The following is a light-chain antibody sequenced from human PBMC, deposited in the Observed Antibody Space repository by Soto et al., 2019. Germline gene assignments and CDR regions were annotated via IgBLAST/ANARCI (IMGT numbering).Light chain of an antibody. J-gene: IGKJ4*01. V-gene: IGKV1-39*01. Sequence: DIQMTQFPLSLSASVGDRVTITCRASQTIRSHLNWYQQKPGEAPKIVIYATSTLQSGVPSRFNGSVSGTDFTLSISSLQPEDFATYDCQQTYRTPLTFSGGTKVEIK. CDR2: ATS. CDR3: QQTYRTPLT. CDR1: QTIRSH.